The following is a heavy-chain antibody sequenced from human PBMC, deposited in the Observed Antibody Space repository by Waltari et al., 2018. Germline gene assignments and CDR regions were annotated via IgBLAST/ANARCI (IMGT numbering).Heavy chain of an antibody. J-gene: IGHJ3*01. CDR3: SAYDVYDYDLGSSLHF. V-gene: IGHV3-15*01. CDR1: GFIFTNAR. D-gene: IGHD3-10*01. CDR2: RKSRVDGQTI. Sequence: EVQLVESGGGLVKPGGSLSLSCSASGFIFTNARMTWVRQAPGKGLEWVGQRKSRVDGQTIDYAAPVKGRFTISREDSKDALYLERNNLKIDDTAVYFCSAYDVYDYDLGSSLHFWGQGTTVIVSS.